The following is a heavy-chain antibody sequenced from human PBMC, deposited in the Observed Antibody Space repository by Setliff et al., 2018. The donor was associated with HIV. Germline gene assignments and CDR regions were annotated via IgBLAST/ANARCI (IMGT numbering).Heavy chain of an antibody. CDR2: INSGSNYI. Sequence: GGSLRLSCAASGFSFGSHSMHWVRQAPGKGLEWIASINSGSNYIYYIDSVKGRFTISRDNAKKSLYLQMSSLRAEDAAVYYCARGLSGGYCSGGSCYPFDLWGQGTQVTVSS. V-gene: IGHV3-21*01. J-gene: IGHJ4*02. CDR3: ARGLSGGYCSGGSCYPFDL. CDR1: GFSFGSHS. D-gene: IGHD2-15*01.